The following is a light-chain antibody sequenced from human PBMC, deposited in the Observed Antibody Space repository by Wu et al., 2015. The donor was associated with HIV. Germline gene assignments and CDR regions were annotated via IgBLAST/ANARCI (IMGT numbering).Light chain of an antibody. V-gene: IGKV3-20*01. CDR2: GAS. J-gene: IGKJ3*01. CDR1: QSVSINY. CDR3: QQYSSAPFT. Sequence: ETVLTQSPGTLSLSPGERATLSCRASQSVSINYLAWYQQKPGQAPRLLIYGASIRATGIPDRFSGSGSGTDFTLTISRLEPEDFAAYYCQQYSSAPFTFGPGTKVD.